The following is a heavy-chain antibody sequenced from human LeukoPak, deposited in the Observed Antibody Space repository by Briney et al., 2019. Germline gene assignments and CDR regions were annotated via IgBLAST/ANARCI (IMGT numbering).Heavy chain of an antibody. J-gene: IGHJ4*02. CDR3: TRVFYAGSSWYVYDY. V-gene: IGHV3-49*04. D-gene: IGHD6-13*01. CDR2: IRSKAYGGTT. CDR1: GFTFGDYA. Sequence: GGSLRLSCTASGFTFGDYAMSWVRQAPGKGLEWVGFIRSKAYGGTTEYAASVKGRFTISRDDSKSIAYLQMNSLKTEDTAVYYCTRVFYAGSSWYVYDYWGQGTLVTVSS.